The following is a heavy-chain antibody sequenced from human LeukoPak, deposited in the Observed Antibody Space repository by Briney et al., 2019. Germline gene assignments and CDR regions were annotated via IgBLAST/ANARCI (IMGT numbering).Heavy chain of an antibody. Sequence: PSETLSLTCTVSGGSISSYYWSWIRQPPGKGLEWIGEINHSGSTNYNPSLKSRVTISVDTSKNQFSLKLSSVTAADTAVYYCARGFRNVDYWGQGTLVTVSS. CDR2: INHSGST. V-gene: IGHV4-34*01. CDR3: ARGFRNVDY. J-gene: IGHJ4*02. D-gene: IGHD1-1*01. CDR1: GGSISSYY.